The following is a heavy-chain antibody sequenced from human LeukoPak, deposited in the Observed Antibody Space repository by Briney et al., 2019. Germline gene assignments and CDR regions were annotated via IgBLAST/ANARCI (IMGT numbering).Heavy chain of an antibody. CDR2: IYSGGST. Sequence: TGGSLRLSCAASGFTVSSNYMSWVRQAPGKGLEWVSVIYSGGSTYYADSVKGRFTISRDNSKNTLYLQMNSLRAEDTAVYYCASLYGDSGLDYWGQGTLVTVSS. CDR3: ASLYGDSGLDY. CDR1: GFTVSSNY. V-gene: IGHV3-66*01. D-gene: IGHD4-17*01. J-gene: IGHJ4*02.